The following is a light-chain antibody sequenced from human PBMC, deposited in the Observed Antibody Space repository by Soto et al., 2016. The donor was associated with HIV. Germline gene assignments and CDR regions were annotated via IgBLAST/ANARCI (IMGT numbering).Light chain of an antibody. CDR1: QSLVHSDGNIY. CDR2: KFS. Sequence: DVVMTQSPPSLPVTLGQPASISCRSSQSLVHSDGNIYLNWFQQGPGQSPRRLIYKFSNRDSGVPDRFSGSGSGTNFTLKISRVEAEDVGVYYCMQGTHWPPITFGQGTRLEIK. V-gene: IGKV2-30*02. J-gene: IGKJ5*01. CDR3: MQGTHWPPIT.